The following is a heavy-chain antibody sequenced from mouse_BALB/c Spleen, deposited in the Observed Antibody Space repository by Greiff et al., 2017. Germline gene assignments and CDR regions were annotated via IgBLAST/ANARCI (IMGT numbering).Heavy chain of an antibody. CDR2: IDPETGGT. CDR3: TNWDY. J-gene: IGHJ2*01. Sequence: VHLVESGAELAKPGASVKMSCKASGYTFTSYWMHWVKQRPGQGLEWIGAIDPETGGTAYNQKFKGKATLTADKSSSTAYMELRSLTSEDSAVYYCTNWDYWGQGTALTVSS. V-gene: IGHV1-7*01. D-gene: IGHD4-1*01. CDR1: GYTFTSYW.